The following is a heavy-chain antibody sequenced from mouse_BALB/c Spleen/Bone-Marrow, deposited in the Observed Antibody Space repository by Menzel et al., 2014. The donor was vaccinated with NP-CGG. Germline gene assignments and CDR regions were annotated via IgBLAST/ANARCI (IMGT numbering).Heavy chain of an antibody. J-gene: IGHJ4*01. CDR1: GYTFTDHA. V-gene: IGHV1S137*01. CDR3: ARFGKVRNAMDY. D-gene: IGHD2-14*01. CDR2: ISGYYGDA. Sequence: VKLQESGAKLVRPGVSVKISCKGSGYTFTDHAIHWVKQSHAKSLEWIGVISGYYGDAIYNQKFKGKATMTVDKSSSTAYMELARLTSEDSAIYYCARFGKVRNAMDYWGQGTSVTVSS.